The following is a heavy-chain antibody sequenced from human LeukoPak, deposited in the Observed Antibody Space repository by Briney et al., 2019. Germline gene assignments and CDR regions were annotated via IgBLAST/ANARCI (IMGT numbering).Heavy chain of an antibody. D-gene: IGHD6-13*01. J-gene: IGHJ6*03. CDR3: AHDRHSTSLSYMDV. CDR1: GFSFSNYA. CDR2: ISGSGAVT. V-gene: IGHV3-23*01. Sequence: GGSLRLSCAASGFSFSNYAMNWVRQAPGKGLEWVSTISGSGAVTYNGDSVKGRVTISRDNSKNTLYLQMTRLRAEDTAVDFCAHDRHSTSLSYMDVWGDGTTVTVSS.